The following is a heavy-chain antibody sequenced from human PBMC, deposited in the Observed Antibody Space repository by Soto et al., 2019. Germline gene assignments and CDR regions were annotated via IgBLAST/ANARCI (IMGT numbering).Heavy chain of an antibody. Sequence: HPGGSLRLSCAASGFTFSSYGMHWVRQAPGKGLEWVAVISYDGSNKYYADSVKGRFTISRDNSKNTLYLQMNSLRAEDTAVYYCAKEEGYYDFWSGSRAPNYYYYMDVWGKGTTVTVSS. CDR3: AKEEGYYDFWSGSRAPNYYYYMDV. V-gene: IGHV3-30*18. CDR1: GFTFSSYG. J-gene: IGHJ6*03. CDR2: ISYDGSNK. D-gene: IGHD3-3*01.